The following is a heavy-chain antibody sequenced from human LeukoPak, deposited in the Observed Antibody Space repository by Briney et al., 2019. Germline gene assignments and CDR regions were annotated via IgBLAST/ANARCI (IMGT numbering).Heavy chain of an antibody. J-gene: IGHJ6*03. V-gene: IGHV4-59*01. CDR1: AGSISSYF. CDR2: IYYSGGT. Sequence: PSETLSLTCTVSAGSISSYFWSWVRQPPGKGLEWIGYIYYSGGTNYNPSLKSRVTISVDTSKNQYSLKLSSVTAADTAVYYCARGSYPMYYYYYYMDVWGKGTTVTVSS. CDR3: ARGSYPMYYYYYYMDV.